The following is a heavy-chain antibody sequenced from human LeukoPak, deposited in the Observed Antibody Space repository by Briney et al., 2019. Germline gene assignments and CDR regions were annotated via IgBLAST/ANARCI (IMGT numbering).Heavy chain of an antibody. CDR3: TADWDGGPPGNDY. Sequence: GGSLRLSCAASGFTFNNAWMNWVRQAPGKGLEWVGHIKRKSDGGTTEYPALVKGRFTISRDDSENTLYLQMNSLKAEDTAIYYCTADWDGGPPGNDYWGQGTLVTVSS. J-gene: IGHJ4*02. CDR1: GFTFNNAW. V-gene: IGHV3-15*01. CDR2: IKRKSDGGTT. D-gene: IGHD2-15*01.